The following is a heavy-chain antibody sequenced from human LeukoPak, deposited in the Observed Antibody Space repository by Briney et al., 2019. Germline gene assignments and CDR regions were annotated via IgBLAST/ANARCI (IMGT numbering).Heavy chain of an antibody. CDR2: INHIGST. D-gene: IGHD3-10*01. Sequence: SETRSLTCAVEGGSFSGYYGSWIRHPPGNGLEWMGEINHIGSTNYNPCLKSRVTLSVATPKTQSSLKLSSVTAADPAVYYCASGLLWFSRRYEYWGPGTLVTVSS. J-gene: IGHJ4*02. V-gene: IGHV4-34*01. CDR1: GGSFSGYY. CDR3: ASGLLWFSRRYEY.